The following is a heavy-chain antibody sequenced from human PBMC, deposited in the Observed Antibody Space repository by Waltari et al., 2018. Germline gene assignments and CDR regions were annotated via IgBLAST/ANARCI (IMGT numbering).Heavy chain of an antibody. J-gene: IGHJ5*02. V-gene: IGHV3-74*01. CDR3: VRATLVGASTRAGLDP. D-gene: IGHD1-26*01. CDR1: GFTFSSYW. Sequence: EVQLVESGGGLVQPGGSLRLSCAASGFTFSSYWIHWVRQAPGKGLVWVSRTNGDGSSTSYADSVKGRFTLSRDNAKNTLYLQMNSLRVEDTAVYYCVRATLVGASTRAGLDPWGQGT. CDR2: TNGDGSST.